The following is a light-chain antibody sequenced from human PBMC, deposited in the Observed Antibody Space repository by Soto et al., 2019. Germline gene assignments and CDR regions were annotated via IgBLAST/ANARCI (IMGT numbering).Light chain of an antibody. Sequence: DIQMTQSPSSLSASVGDRVTITCRASQSISSYLNWYQQKPGKAPKLLIYAASFLQSGVPSRLTGSGSGTDFTLTISSLQPEDFATYYCQQRKTFGQGTKVEIK. V-gene: IGKV1-39*01. CDR1: QSISSY. J-gene: IGKJ1*01. CDR2: AAS. CDR3: QQRKT.